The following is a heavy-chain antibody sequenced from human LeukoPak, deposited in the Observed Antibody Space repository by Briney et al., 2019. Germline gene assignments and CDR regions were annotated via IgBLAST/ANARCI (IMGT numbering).Heavy chain of an antibody. D-gene: IGHD6-19*01. CDR2: IIPIFGTA. J-gene: IGHJ4*02. CDR1: GGTFSSYA. Sequence: ASVKVSCKASGGTFSSYAISWVRQAPGQGLEWMGGIIPIFGTANYAQKFQGRVTITADKSTSTAYMELSSLRSEDTAVYYCEAVAGTGRYYFDYWGQGTLVTVSS. V-gene: IGHV1-69*06. CDR3: EAVAGTGRYYFDY.